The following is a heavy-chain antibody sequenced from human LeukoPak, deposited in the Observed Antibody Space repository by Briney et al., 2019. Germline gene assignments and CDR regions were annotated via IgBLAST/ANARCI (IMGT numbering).Heavy chain of an antibody. D-gene: IGHD2-21*02. CDR3: ARLAYCGGDCSTPFDY. CDR2: IYYSGST. J-gene: IGHJ4*02. Sequence: SETLSLTCTVSGGSISSYYWSWIRQPPGKGLEWIGYIYYSGSTNYNPSLKSRVTISVDTSKNQFSLKLSSVTAADTAVYYCARLAYCGGDCSTPFDYWGQGTLVTVSS. CDR1: GGSISSYY. V-gene: IGHV4-59*08.